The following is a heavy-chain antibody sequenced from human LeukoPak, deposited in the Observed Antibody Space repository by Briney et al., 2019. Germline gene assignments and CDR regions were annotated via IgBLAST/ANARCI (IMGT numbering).Heavy chain of an antibody. CDR1: GYTFTGYY. V-gene: IGHV1-2*02. CDR3: ARPYYDFWSGYSFWVRFDP. J-gene: IGHJ5*02. Sequence: ASVKVSCKASGYTFTGYYMHWVRQAPGQGHEWMGWINPNSGGTNYAQKFQGRVTMTRDTSISTAYMELSRLRSDDTAVYYCARPYYDFWSGYSFWVRFDPWGQGTLVTVSS. D-gene: IGHD3-3*01. CDR2: INPNSGGT.